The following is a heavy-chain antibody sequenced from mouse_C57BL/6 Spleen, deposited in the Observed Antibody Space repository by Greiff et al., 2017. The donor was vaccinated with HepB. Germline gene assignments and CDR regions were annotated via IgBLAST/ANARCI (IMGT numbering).Heavy chain of an antibody. D-gene: IGHD1-1*02. Sequence: EVNVVESGGGLVQPGGSLKLSCAASGFTFSDYYMYWVRQTPEKRLEWVAYISNGGGSTYYPDTVKGRFTISRDNAKNTLYLQMSRLKSEDTAMYYCARGEDGPMGAMDYWGQGTSVTVSS. CDR1: GFTFSDYY. CDR2: ISNGGGST. J-gene: IGHJ4*01. V-gene: IGHV5-12*01. CDR3: ARGEDGPMGAMDY.